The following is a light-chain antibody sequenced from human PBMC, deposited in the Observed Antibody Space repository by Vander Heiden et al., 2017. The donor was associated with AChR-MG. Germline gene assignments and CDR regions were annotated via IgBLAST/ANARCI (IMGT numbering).Light chain of an antibody. Sequence: DIVLTQSPATLSLSPGERATLSCSASQSVSTYLAWYQQKPGQAPRLLIYNASNRATGIPARFSGSGSGTDFTLTISSLEPEDFAVYHCQQYTNWPLTFGGGTKVAIK. J-gene: IGKJ4*01. CDR3: QQYTNWPLT. V-gene: IGKV3-11*01. CDR2: NAS. CDR1: QSVSTY.